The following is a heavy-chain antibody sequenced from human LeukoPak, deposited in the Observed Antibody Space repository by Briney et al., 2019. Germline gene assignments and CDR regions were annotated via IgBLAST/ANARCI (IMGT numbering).Heavy chain of an antibody. V-gene: IGHV3-30*18. J-gene: IGHJ6*03. D-gene: IGHD2-15*01. CDR3: AKDGADIVVVVAASYYYYMDV. CDR1: GFTFSSYG. Sequence: PGGSLTLSCAASGFTFSSYGMHWVRQAPGKGLEWVAVISYDGSNKYYADSVKGRFTISRDNSKNTLYLQMNSLRAEDTAVYYGAKDGADIVVVVAASYYYYMDVWGKGTTVTISS. CDR2: ISYDGSNK.